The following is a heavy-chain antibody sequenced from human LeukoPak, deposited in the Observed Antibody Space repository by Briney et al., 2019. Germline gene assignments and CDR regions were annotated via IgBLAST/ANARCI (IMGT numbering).Heavy chain of an antibody. D-gene: IGHD6-13*01. V-gene: IGHV3-64D*06. Sequence: PGGSLRLSCSASGFSFSSYSMDWVRQAPGKGLEYVSGISSNGGSTYYADSVKGRFTISRDNSKNTLYLQMSSLRPEDTAVYYCVKIAADWGQGTLVTVSS. CDR3: VKIAAD. CDR1: GFSFSSYS. J-gene: IGHJ4*02. CDR2: ISSNGGST.